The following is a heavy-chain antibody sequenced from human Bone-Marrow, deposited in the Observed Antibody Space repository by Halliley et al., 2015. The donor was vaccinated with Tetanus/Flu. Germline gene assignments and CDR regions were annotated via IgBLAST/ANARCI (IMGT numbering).Heavy chain of an antibody. V-gene: IGHV1-2*02. Sequence: QMQLVQSGADVKKPGASVNVSCKTSRNTFIDSYIHWVRQAPGQGLEWMGWIIPGTGETNSAQKFQGRLALTRDTSISTAYMELNSLRSGGTAVYYCARERPSGSFHRPADAFDTWGQGTMVTVSS. D-gene: IGHD1-26*01. CDR2: IIPGTGET. CDR1: RNTFIDSY. CDR3: ARERPSGSFHRPADAFDT. J-gene: IGHJ3*02.